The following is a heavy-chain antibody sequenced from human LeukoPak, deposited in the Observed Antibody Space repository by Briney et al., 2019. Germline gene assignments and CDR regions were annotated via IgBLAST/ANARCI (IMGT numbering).Heavy chain of an antibody. J-gene: IGHJ5*02. D-gene: IGHD4-17*01. V-gene: IGHV3-33*06. CDR1: GFTFSVYG. CDR3: AKKAGNGYGDQNWFDP. CDR2: IWYDGTNK. Sequence: GGSLRLSCAASGFTFSVYGMHWVRQAPGKGLEWVAIIWYDGTNKYYTDSVKGRFTISRDNSKNTLYLQMNSLRAEDTAVYYCAKKAGNGYGDQNWFDPWGQGTLVTVSS.